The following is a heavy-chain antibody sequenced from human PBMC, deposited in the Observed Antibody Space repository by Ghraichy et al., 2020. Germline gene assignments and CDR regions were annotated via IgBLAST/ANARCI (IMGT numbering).Heavy chain of an antibody. V-gene: IGHV1-2*06. CDR2: INPDSGGA. CDR3: VRGMDTAIISFFDY. CDR1: GYTFTAYH. J-gene: IGHJ4*02. D-gene: IGHD5-18*01. Sequence: ASVKVSCKASGYTFTAYHLHWVRQAPGQGLEWMGRINPDSGGANYAQNFQARVTMTRDTSISTAYMELSRLKSDDTAVYYCVRGMDTAIISFFDYWGQGSLGTVSS.